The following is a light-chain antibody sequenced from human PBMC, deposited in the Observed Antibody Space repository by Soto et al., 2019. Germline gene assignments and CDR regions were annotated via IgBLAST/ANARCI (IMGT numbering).Light chain of an antibody. Sequence: PSTLSGSVGDRVTITCRASQTIRNYLGWYQQKPGKAPQLLIYGASSLQRGVSSRFSGSGFGTDFTLTISSLQPEDSATYYCLQDRSHFWTFGQGTKVDIK. J-gene: IGKJ1*01. CDR3: LQDRSHFWT. CDR1: QTIRNY. V-gene: IGKV1-6*01. CDR2: GAS.